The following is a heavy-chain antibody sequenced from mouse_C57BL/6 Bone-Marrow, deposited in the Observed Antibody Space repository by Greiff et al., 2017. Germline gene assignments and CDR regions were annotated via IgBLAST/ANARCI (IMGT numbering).Heavy chain of an antibody. CDR1: GYTFTSYW. V-gene: IGHV1-55*01. J-gene: IGHJ4*01. D-gene: IGHD2-3*01. CDR3: ARASDGYYYAMDY. CDR2: IYPGSGST. Sequence: VQLQQPGAELVKPGASVKMSCKASGYTFTSYWITWVKQRPGQGLEWIGDIYPGSGSTNYNEKFKSKATLTVDTSSSTAYMQLSSLTSEDSAVYCCARASDGYYYAMDYWGQGTSVTVSS.